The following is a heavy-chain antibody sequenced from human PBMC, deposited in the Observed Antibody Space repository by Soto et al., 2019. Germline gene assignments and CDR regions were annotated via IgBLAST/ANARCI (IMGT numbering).Heavy chain of an antibody. V-gene: IGHV1-69*01. CDR1: GGTFSSYA. CDR2: IIPIFGTA. Sequence: QVQLVQSGAEVKKPGCLVKVSCKASGGTFSSYAIIWVRQAPGQGLEWMGGIIPIFGTAKHAQKFQGRVTVTADESTSTTYMELSSLRSEDTAVYNCARGDIEVVPAAPPYYYYYYGMDVWGQATTDTDSS. D-gene: IGHD2-2*01. J-gene: IGHJ6*02. CDR3: ARGDIEVVPAAPPYYYYYYGMDV.